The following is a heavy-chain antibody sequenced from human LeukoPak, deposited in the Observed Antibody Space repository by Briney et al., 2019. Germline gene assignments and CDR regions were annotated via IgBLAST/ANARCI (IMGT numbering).Heavy chain of an antibody. V-gene: IGHV1-8*03. CDR3: AREPRGAIRRYDY. CDR2: MNPNSGNT. CDR1: GYTFTSYD. Sequence: ASVEVSCKASGYTFTSYDINWVRQATGQGLEWMGWMNPNSGNTGYAQKFQGRVTITRNTSISTAYMELSSLRSEDTAVYYCAREPRGAIRRYDYWGQGTLVTVSS. J-gene: IGHJ4*02. D-gene: IGHD2-2*02.